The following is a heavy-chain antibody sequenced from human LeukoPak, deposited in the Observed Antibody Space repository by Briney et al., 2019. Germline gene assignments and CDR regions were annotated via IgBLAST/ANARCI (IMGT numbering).Heavy chain of an antibody. J-gene: IGHJ4*02. CDR2: ISSSVGYI. CDR3: ARDYPGFPDNIRQADRFDY. D-gene: IGHD1-14*01. CDR1: GFTVSSYS. V-gene: IGHV3-21*04. Sequence: AGGSLRLSCAASGFTVSSYSMNWVRQAPGKGLEWVSSISSSVGYIFYADSLKGRFTVSRDNAKRSLYLQMNSLRAENTAVYYCARDYPGFPDNIRQADRFDYWGQGTQVTVSS.